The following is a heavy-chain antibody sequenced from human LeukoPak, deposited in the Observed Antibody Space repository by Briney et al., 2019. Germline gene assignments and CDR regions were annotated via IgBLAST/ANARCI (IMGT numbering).Heavy chain of an antibody. CDR3: AKGDQYYYGSGSYSDWFDP. J-gene: IGHJ5*02. Sequence: GGSLRLSCAASGFTFSSYALSWVRQAPGKGLEWVSAISGSGGSTYYADYVKGRFTISRDNSKNTLYLQMNSLRAEDTAVYYCAKGDQYYYGSGSYSDWFDPWGQGTLVTVSS. CDR2: ISGSGGST. V-gene: IGHV3-23*01. D-gene: IGHD3-10*01. CDR1: GFTFSSYA.